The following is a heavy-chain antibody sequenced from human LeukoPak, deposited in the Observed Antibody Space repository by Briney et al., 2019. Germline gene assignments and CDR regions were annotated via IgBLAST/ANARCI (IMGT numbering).Heavy chain of an antibody. V-gene: IGHV3-7*01. Sequence: GGSLRLSCTASGFSISGHWQTWVPQTPGKGQEWVAHINADGSEKSYVGSVKGRFTISKDSVENSVTLQMNSVRVEDTAVYYCGRGHYGLDVWGQGATVTVSS. J-gene: IGHJ6*02. CDR1: GFSISGHW. CDR3: GRGHYGLDV. CDR2: INADGSEK.